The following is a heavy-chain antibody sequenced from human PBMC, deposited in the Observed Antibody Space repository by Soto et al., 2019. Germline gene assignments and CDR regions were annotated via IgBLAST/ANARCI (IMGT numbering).Heavy chain of an antibody. CDR2: ISSNGGST. V-gene: IGHV3-64*01. CDR1: GFTFSSYA. CDR3: ARSGYGPDAFDI. Sequence: PGGSLRLSCAASGFTFSSYAMHWVRQAPGKGLEYVSAISSNGGSTYYANSVKGRFTISRDNSKNTLYLQMGSLRAEDMAVYYCARSGYGPDAFDIWGQGTMVTVSS. J-gene: IGHJ3*02. D-gene: IGHD1-1*01.